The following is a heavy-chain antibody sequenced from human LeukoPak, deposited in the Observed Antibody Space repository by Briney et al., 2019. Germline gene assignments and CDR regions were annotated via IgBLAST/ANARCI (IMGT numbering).Heavy chain of an antibody. CDR3: ARLAISVSNFGGSH. CDR1: GDSISSNNW. CDR2: IYHSGST. J-gene: IGHJ4*02. Sequence: SETLSLTCAVSGDSISSNNWCSWVRQPPGKGLEWIGEIYHSGSTNKNPSLKNRLSISVDKSKNQFSLRLSTLTAADTAIYFCARLAISVSNFGGSHWGQGTRVIVCS. V-gene: IGHV4-4*02. D-gene: IGHD2-15*01.